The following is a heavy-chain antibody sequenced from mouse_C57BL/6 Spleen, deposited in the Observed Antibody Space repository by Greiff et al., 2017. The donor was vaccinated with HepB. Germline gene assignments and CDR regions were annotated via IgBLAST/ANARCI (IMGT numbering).Heavy chain of an antibody. V-gene: IGHV5-4*01. J-gene: IGHJ2*01. CDR1: GFTFSSYA. Sequence: EVQGVESGGGLVKPGGSLKLSCAASGFTFSSYAMSWVRQTPEKRLEWVATISDGGSYTYYPDNVKGRFTISRDNAENNLYLQMSNLKSEDTARFCCAWSATGDCFDYWGQGTTLTVSS. D-gene: IGHD1-2*01. CDR2: ISDGGSYT. CDR3: AWSATGDCFDY.